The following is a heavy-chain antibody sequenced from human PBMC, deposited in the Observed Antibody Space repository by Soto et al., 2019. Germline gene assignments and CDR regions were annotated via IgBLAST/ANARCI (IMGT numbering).Heavy chain of an antibody. CDR1: GYTFSTYY. J-gene: IGHJ4*02. D-gene: IGHD5-18*01. CDR3: ASRPGDVDTAMVY. Sequence: ASVKVSCKASGYTFSTYYMHWVRQAPGQGYEWMGIINPSGGSTTYAQKFQGRVTITADESTSTAYMELSSLRSEDTAVYYCASRPGDVDTAMVYWGQGTLVTVSS. V-gene: IGHV1-46*01. CDR2: INPSGGST.